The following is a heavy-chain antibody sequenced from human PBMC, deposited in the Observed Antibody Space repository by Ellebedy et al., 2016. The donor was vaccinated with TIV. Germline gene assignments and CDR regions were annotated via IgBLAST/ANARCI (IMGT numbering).Heavy chain of an antibody. CDR3: AKATDPYCGGDCYYDY. J-gene: IGHJ4*02. D-gene: IGHD2-21*02. CDR2: ISGSAAST. CDR1: GFTFSNYA. Sequence: GGSLRLSCAASGFTFSNYAMSWVRQAPGKGLEWVSAISGSAASTYYAYSVKGRFTISRDNSKHTLYLQMNSLRAEDTALYYCAKATDPYCGGDCYYDYWGQGTLVAVSS. V-gene: IGHV3-23*01.